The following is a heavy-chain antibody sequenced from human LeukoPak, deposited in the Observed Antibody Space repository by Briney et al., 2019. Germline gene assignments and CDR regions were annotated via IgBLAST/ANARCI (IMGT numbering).Heavy chain of an antibody. CDR2: ISAYNGNT. V-gene: IGHV1-18*01. D-gene: IGHD6-19*01. Sequence: APVKVSCKASGYTFITYDISWVRQAPGQGLEWMGWISAYNGNTNYAQKLQGRVTMTTDTSTSTAYMELRSLRSDDAAVYYCARDQLWLAPGGSNWFDPWGQGTLVTVSS. J-gene: IGHJ5*02. CDR3: ARDQLWLAPGGSNWFDP. CDR1: GYTFITYD.